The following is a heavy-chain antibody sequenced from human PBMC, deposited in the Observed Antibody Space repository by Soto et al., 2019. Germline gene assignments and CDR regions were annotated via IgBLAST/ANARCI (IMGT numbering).Heavy chain of an antibody. J-gene: IGHJ4*02. V-gene: IGHV1-69*02. Sequence: QVQLVQSGAEVKKPGSSVKVSCKASGGTFSSYTISWVRQAPGPGLEWMGRIIPILGIANYAQKFQGRVTITADKSTSTAYMELSSLRSEDTAVYYCARYCSGGSCYSGDYWGQGTLVTVSS. CDR3: ARYCSGGSCYSGDY. D-gene: IGHD2-15*01. CDR2: IIPILGIA. CDR1: GGTFSSYT.